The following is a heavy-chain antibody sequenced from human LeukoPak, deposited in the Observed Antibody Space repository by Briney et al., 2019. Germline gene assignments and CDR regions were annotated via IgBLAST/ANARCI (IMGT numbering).Heavy chain of an antibody. Sequence: PGGSLRLSCAASGFTFSTYAMTWVRQAPGKGLEWVSGISGSGVTTYYADSVKGRPTISRDNSKNTLYVQMNSLRDEDTAVYYCARDPAAGYWYFDLWGRGTLVTVSS. V-gene: IGHV3-23*01. CDR3: ARDPAAGYWYFDL. CDR2: ISGSGVTT. D-gene: IGHD6-13*01. CDR1: GFTFSTYA. J-gene: IGHJ2*01.